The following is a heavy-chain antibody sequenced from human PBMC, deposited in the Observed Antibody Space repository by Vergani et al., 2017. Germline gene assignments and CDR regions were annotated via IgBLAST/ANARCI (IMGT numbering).Heavy chain of an antibody. V-gene: IGHV1-46*01. CDR2: INPSGGST. J-gene: IGHJ6*02. D-gene: IGHD2-15*01. CDR3: ARECSGGSCYSNYYYGMDV. Sequence: QVQLVQSGAEVKKPGASVKVSCKASGYTFTSYYMHWVRQAPGQGLEWMGIINPSGGSTSYAQKFQGRVTMTRDTSTSTVYMERSSLRSEDTAVYYCARECSGGSCYSNYYYGMDVWGQGTTVTVSS. CDR1: GYTFTSYY.